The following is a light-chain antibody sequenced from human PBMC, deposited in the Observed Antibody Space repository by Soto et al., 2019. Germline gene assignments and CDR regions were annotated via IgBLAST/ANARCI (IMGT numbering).Light chain of an antibody. CDR3: YQYDNLPFT. Sequence: DVQMTQSPSSLSASVRDRVTITCPASQDIRNYLHWYQQKPGKAPKLLICYASNLVPGVPSRFSGSVSGTDFAFAISRLQPEDIGIYYCYQYDNLPFTFGPGTKVDIK. CDR2: YAS. J-gene: IGKJ3*01. V-gene: IGKV1-33*01. CDR1: QDIRNY.